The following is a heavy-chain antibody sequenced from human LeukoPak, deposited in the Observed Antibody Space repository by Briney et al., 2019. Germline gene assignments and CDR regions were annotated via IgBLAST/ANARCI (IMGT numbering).Heavy chain of an antibody. D-gene: IGHD3-10*01. CDR2: ISNSGTTT. J-gene: IGHJ4*02. CDR1: ESILSSYE. V-gene: IGHV3-48*03. CDR3: ARKGEWDMVRGALDY. Sequence: GGCLRLSCAAFESILSSYEMNWVRQVPGKGLGWVSYISNSGTTTYYADSVKGRFTISRDNAKSSLYLQMNSLRAEDTAVYYCARKGEWDMVRGALDYWGQGTLVTVSS.